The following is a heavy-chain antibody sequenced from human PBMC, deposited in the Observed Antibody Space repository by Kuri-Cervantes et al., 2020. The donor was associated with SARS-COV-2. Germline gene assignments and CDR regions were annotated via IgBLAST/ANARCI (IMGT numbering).Heavy chain of an antibody. J-gene: IGHJ3*02. CDR3: ARVGSRFLEWLLPDDAFDI. CDR1: GYTFTGYY. D-gene: IGHD3-3*01. CDR2: INPNSGGT. Sequence: ASVKVSCKASGYTFTGYYMHWVRQAPGQGLEWMGWINPNSGGTNYAQKLQGRVTMTTDTSTSTAYMELRSLRSDDTAVYYCARVGSRFLEWLLPDDAFDIWGQGTMVTVSS. V-gene: IGHV1-2*02.